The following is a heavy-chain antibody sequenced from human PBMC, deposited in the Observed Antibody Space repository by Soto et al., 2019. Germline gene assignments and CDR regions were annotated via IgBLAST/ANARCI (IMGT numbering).Heavy chain of an antibody. Sequence: GGSLRLSCAASGFTFSSYGMHWVRQAPGKGLEWVAVIWYDGSNKYYADSVKGRFTISRDNSKNTLYLQMNSLRAEDTAVYYCAGLGLSSNYGFDYWGQGTLVTVSS. V-gene: IGHV3-33*01. CDR3: AGLGLSSNYGFDY. D-gene: IGHD4-4*01. CDR2: IWYDGSNK. J-gene: IGHJ4*02. CDR1: GFTFSSYG.